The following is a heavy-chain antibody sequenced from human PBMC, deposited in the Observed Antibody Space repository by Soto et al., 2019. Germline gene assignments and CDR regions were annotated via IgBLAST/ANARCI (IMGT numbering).Heavy chain of an antibody. Sequence: QVQLVESGGGVVQPGRSLRLSCAASGFTFSSYAMHWVRQAPGKGLEWVAVISYDGSNKYYADSVKGRFTISRDNSKNTLYLQMNSLRAEDTAVYYCARASGGSILGYIPAPTDYWGQGTLVTVSS. V-gene: IGHV3-30-3*01. CDR3: ARASGGSILGYIPAPTDY. D-gene: IGHD3-3*01. CDR1: GFTFSSYA. J-gene: IGHJ4*02. CDR2: ISYDGSNK.